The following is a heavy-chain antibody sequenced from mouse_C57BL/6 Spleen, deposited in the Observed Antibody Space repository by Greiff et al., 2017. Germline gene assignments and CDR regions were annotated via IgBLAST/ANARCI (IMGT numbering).Heavy chain of an antibody. Sequence: VQLQQPGAELVKPGASVKMSCKASGYTFTSYWITWVKQRPGQGLEWIGDIYPGSGSTNYNEKFKSKATLTVDTSSSTAYMQLSSLTSEDSAVYYCARGYYGSRGYFDYWGKGTTLTVAS. CDR2: IYPGSGST. CDR1: GYTFTSYW. CDR3: ARGYYGSRGYFDY. D-gene: IGHD1-1*01. V-gene: IGHV1-55*01. J-gene: IGHJ2*01.